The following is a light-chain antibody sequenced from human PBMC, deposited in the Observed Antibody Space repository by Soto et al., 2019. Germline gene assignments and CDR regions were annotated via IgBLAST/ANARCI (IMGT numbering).Light chain of an antibody. CDR3: AAWDDSLSGRV. Sequence: QSVLTQPPSASGTPGQRVTISCSGSSSNIGSNYVYWYQQLPGTAPKLLIYSNNQRPSGVPDRFSGSKSGTSASLAIRGLRSEYEADYYCAAWDDSLSGRVFGGGTKVTVL. CDR1: SSNIGSNY. V-gene: IGLV1-47*02. CDR2: SNN. J-gene: IGLJ3*02.